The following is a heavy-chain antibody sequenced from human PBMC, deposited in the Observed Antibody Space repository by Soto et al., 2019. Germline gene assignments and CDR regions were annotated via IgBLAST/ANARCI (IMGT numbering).Heavy chain of an antibody. Sequence: VQLVQSGAEVKQPGSSVKVSCQASGVTFSSFAISWVRQAPGLGLEWMGGIIPIFRTPNYAQNFQGRVTITADESTSSVYMELSRLRSEDTAVYYCARSTGSGFRPGTHRFNWFDPWGQGTLVTVSS. V-gene: IGHV1-69*01. CDR2: IIPIFRTP. CDR3: ARSTGSGFRPGTHRFNWFDP. CDR1: GVTFSSFA. D-gene: IGHD5-12*01. J-gene: IGHJ5*02.